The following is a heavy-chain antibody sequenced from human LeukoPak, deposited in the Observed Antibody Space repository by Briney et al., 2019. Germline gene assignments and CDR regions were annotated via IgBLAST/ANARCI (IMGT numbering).Heavy chain of an antibody. CDR1: GFTFSSYS. V-gene: IGHV3-48*01. CDR2: ISSSSSTI. Sequence: PGGSLRLSCAGSGFTFSSYSMNWVRQAPGKGLEWVSYISSSSSTIYYADSVKGRFTISRDNAKNSLYLQMNSLRAEDTALYHCARGGSGSSDYYYYYMDVWGKGTTVTISS. J-gene: IGHJ6*03. D-gene: IGHD1-26*01. CDR3: ARGGSGSSDYYYYYMDV.